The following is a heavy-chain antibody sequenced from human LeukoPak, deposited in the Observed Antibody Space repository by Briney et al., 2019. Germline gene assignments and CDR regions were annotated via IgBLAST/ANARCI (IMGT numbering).Heavy chain of an antibody. J-gene: IGHJ4*02. Sequence: GRSLRLSCAASGFTFSSNAIHWVRQAPGKGLEWVAEISYDGGNTYYADSVKGRFTISRDNSKNTLYLQMNSLRAEDTAVYYCAKETYYYDRSGYYTNYFDYWGQGTLVSVSS. CDR3: AKETYYYDRSGYYTNYFDY. CDR2: ISYDGGNT. V-gene: IGHV3-30-3*01. CDR1: GFTFSSNA. D-gene: IGHD3-22*01.